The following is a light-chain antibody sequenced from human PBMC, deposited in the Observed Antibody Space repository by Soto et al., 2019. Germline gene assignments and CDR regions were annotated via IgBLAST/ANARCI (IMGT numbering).Light chain of an antibody. CDR2: GAS. CDR1: QSVSSSY. Sequence: EIVLTQSPGTLSLSPGERATLSCRASQSVSSSYLAWYQQKPGQAPRLLIYGASSRATGIPDRFSGSGSGTDFTLTISRLEPEDFAVYDCQQYGSLPRTFGQGTKVEIK. V-gene: IGKV3-20*01. J-gene: IGKJ1*01. CDR3: QQYGSLPRT.